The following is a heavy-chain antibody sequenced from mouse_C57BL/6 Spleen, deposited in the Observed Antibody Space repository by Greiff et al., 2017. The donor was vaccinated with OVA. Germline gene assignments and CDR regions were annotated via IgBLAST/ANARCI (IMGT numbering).Heavy chain of an antibody. CDR3: ARWGLTGTGYFDY. D-gene: IGHD4-1*01. V-gene: IGHV5-4*03. CDR2: ISDGGSYT. J-gene: IGHJ2*01. Sequence: EVKVVESGGGLVKPGGSLKLSCAASGFTFSSYAMSWVRQTPEKRLEWVATISDGGSYTYYPDNVKGRFTISRDNAKNNLYLQMSHLKSEDTAMYYCARWGLTGTGYFDYWGQGTTLTVSS. CDR1: GFTFSSYA.